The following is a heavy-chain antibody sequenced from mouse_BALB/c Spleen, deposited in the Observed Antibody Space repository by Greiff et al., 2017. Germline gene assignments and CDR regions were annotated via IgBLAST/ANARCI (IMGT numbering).Heavy chain of an antibody. V-gene: IGHV1-14*01. J-gene: IGHJ3*01. CDR2: INPYNDGT. CDR1: GYTFTSYV. Sequence: EVQLQQSGPELVKPGASVKMSCKASGYTFTSYVMHWVKQKPGQGLEWIGYINPYNDGTKYNEKFKGKATLTSDKSSSTAYMELSSLTSEDSAVYYRARSGIYYDYDGTWFAYWGQGTLVTVSA. CDR3: ARSGIYYDYDGTWFAY. D-gene: IGHD2-4*01.